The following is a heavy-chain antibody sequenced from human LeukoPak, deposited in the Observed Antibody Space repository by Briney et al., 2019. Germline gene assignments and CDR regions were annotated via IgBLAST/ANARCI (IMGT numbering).Heavy chain of an antibody. D-gene: IGHD6-6*01. CDR1: GFTFSSYG. CDR2: ISSTSRTI. Sequence: PGGSLRLSCSASGFTFSSYGINWVRQAPGKGLQWISYISSTSRTIYYADSVKGRFTISRDNVRNSLYLQMNSLRAEDTAVYYCARDGEGSIAANDYWGQGTLVTVSS. J-gene: IGHJ4*02. CDR3: ARDGEGSIAANDY. V-gene: IGHV3-48*01.